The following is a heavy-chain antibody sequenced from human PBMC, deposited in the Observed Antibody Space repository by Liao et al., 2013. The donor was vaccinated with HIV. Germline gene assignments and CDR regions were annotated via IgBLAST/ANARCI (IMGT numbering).Heavy chain of an antibody. CDR2: INQSGST. V-gene: IGHV4-34*01. CDR3: ARGDFWSGYCLDY. J-gene: IGHJ4*02. CDR1: GGSFSGYY. D-gene: IGHD3-3*01. Sequence: QVQLQQWGAGLLKPSETLSLTCAVYGGSFSGYYWSWIRQPPGKGLEWIGEINQSGSTNYNPSLKSRVTISVDTSKNQFSLRLSSVTAADTAVYYCARGDFWSGYCLDYWGQGTLVTVSS.